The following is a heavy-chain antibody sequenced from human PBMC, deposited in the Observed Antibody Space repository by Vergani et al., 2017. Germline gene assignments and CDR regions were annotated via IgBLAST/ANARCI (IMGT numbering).Heavy chain of an antibody. CDR2: MNPNSGNT. CDR3: AAHITESGSYHQYNGFDP. Sequence: QVQLVQSGAEVKKPGASVKVSCKASGYTFTSYDINWVRQATGQGLEWMGWMNPNSGNTGYAQKFQGRVTMTRNTSISTAYMELSSLRSEDTAVYYCAAHITESGSYHQYNGFDPWGQGTLVTVSS. J-gene: IGHJ5*02. D-gene: IGHD1-26*01. V-gene: IGHV1-8*01. CDR1: GYTFTSYD.